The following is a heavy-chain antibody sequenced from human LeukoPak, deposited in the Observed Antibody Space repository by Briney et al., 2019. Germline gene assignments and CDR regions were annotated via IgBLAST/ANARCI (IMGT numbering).Heavy chain of an antibody. Sequence: GGSLRLSCAASGFTFSSYWMHWLRQGPGKGLVCVARISSDESSTTYADSVKGRFTISRDNAKNKLYLQMHSLRVKDAAVYYCATVGGVSGRAFDMWGQGTVVTVSS. CDR2: ISSDESST. CDR3: ATVGGVSGRAFDM. V-gene: IGHV3-74*01. D-gene: IGHD2-8*01. CDR1: GFTFSSYW. J-gene: IGHJ3*02.